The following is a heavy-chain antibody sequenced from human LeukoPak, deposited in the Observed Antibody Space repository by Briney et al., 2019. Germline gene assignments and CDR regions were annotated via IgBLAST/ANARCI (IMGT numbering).Heavy chain of an antibody. CDR3: ARTYCGGDCYYSYFDY. V-gene: IGHV5-51*01. Sequence: GESLKISCKGSGYRFNAYWIAWVRQMPGKGLEWMGIIYPGDSDTRYSPSFQGQVTISADKSISTAYLQWSSLKASDTAMYYCARTYCGGDCYYSYFDYWGQGTLVTVSS. CDR1: GYRFNAYW. D-gene: IGHD2-21*02. J-gene: IGHJ4*02. CDR2: IYPGDSDT.